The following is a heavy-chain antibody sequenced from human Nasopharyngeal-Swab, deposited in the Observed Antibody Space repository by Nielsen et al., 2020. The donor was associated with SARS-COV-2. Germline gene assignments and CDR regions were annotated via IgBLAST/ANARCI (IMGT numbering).Heavy chain of an antibody. D-gene: IGHD6-6*01. CDR3: ARVVGSSGYYYYYGMDV. J-gene: IGHJ6*02. Sequence: ASVKVSCKASGYTFTSYGISWVRQAPGQGLERMGWISAYNGNTNYAQKLQGRVTMTTGTSTSTAYMELRSLRSDDTAVYYCARVVGSSGYYYYYGMDVWGQGTTVTVSS. V-gene: IGHV1-18*01. CDR1: GYTFTSYG. CDR2: ISAYNGNT.